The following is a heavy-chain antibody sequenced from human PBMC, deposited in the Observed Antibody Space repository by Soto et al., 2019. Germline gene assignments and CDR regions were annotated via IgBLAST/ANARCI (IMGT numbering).Heavy chain of an antibody. V-gene: IGHV4-30-4*01. J-gene: IGHJ6*02. Sequence: SETLSLTCTVSGGSISSGDYYWIWIRQPPGKGLEWIGYIYYSGSTYYNPSLKSRVTISVDTSKNQFSLKLSSVTAADTAVYYCARTRGYTVTTPWYYGMDVWGQGTTVTVSS. CDR3: ARTRGYTVTTPWYYGMDV. CDR1: GGSISSGDYY. CDR2: IYYSGST. D-gene: IGHD4-4*01.